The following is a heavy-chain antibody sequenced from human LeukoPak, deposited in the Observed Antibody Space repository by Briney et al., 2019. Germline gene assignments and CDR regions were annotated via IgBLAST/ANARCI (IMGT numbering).Heavy chain of an antibody. V-gene: IGHV4-59*01. J-gene: IGHJ5*02. D-gene: IGHD3-3*01. Sequence: TSETLSLTCTVSGGSISSYYWSWIRQPPGKGLEWIGYIYYSGSTNYNPSLKSRVTISVDTSKNQFSLKLSSVTAADTAVYYYARNARVTYYDFWSASNRRWFDPWGQGTLVTVSS. CDR2: IYYSGST. CDR1: GGSISSYY. CDR3: ARNARVTYYDFWSASNRRWFDP.